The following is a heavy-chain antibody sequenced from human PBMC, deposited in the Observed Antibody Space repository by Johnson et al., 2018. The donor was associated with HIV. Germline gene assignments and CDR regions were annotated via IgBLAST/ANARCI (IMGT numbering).Heavy chain of an antibody. CDR1: ALTVSSTY. J-gene: IGHJ3*02. Sequence: QVQLVESGGGLIQPGGSLRLSSAASALTVSSTYMRWVRQAPGKGLACVSYISSSGSTICYADSVKGRFTISRDNAKNSLYLQMNSLRAEDTAVYYCAKDRGYSGSPPDAFDIWGQGTMVTVSS. V-gene: IGHV3-11*04. CDR3: AKDRGYSGSPPDAFDI. D-gene: IGHD1-26*01. CDR2: ISSSGSTI.